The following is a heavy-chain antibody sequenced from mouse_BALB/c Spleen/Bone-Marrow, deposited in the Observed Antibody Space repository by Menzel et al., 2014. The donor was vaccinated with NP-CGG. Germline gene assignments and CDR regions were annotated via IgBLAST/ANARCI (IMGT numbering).Heavy chain of an antibody. CDR3: ARDQGRVLFYY. CDR1: GFTFTDYY. CDR2: IRNKANGYTT. J-gene: IGHJ2*01. Sequence: EVKLVESGGGLVQPGGSLRLSCATSGFTFTDYYMNWVRQPPGKALEWLGFIRNKANGYTTEYSASVKGRFTVSRDNSQNILYLQMNTLRAEDSATYYCARDQGRVLFYYWGQGTTLTVSS. V-gene: IGHV7-3*02.